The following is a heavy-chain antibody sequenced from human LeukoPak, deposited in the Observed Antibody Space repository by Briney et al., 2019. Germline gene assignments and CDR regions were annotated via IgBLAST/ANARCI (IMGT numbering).Heavy chain of an antibody. CDR1: GFTFSSYA. CDR2: ISHDGSNK. V-gene: IGHV3-30-3*01. J-gene: IGHJ4*02. Sequence: GRSLRLSCAASGFTFSSYAMHWVRQAPGKGLEWVAVISHDGSNKYYADSVKGRFTISRDNSKSTLYLQMNSLRAEDTAVYYCAREAKWELPNFDYWGQGTLVTVSS. D-gene: IGHD1-26*01. CDR3: AREAKWELPNFDY.